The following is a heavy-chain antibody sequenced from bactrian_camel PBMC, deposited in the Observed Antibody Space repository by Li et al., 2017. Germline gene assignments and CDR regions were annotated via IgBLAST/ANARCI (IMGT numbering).Heavy chain of an antibody. Sequence: HVQLVESGGGSVRAGESLRLSCAASGYTHIDYCVGWFRLTPGKEREEVARIAATGKTVYADSVKGRFTISQDITKGESYLQMANLKPEDTAVYYCVASDVGYCTRDFNYWGQGTQVTVS. D-gene: IGHD1*01. CDR3: VASDVGYCTRDFNY. V-gene: IGHV3S63*01. CDR1: GYTHIDYC. J-gene: IGHJ4*01. CDR2: IAATGKT.